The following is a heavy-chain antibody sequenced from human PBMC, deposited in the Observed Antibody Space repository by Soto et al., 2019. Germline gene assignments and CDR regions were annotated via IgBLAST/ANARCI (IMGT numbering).Heavy chain of an antibody. J-gene: IGHJ4*02. CDR3: AKSPMIRGVIIAPDY. D-gene: IGHD3-10*01. V-gene: IGHV3-23*01. CDR1: EFSIADYA. Sequence: GGIMALSCGASEFSIADYALHRVSQATGKGLEWVAASSGSGGSTYYADSVKGRFTISRDNSKNMLYLQMNSLSAEDTAVYFCAKSPMIRGVIIAPDYWGQGTLVTVSS. CDR2: SSGSGGST.